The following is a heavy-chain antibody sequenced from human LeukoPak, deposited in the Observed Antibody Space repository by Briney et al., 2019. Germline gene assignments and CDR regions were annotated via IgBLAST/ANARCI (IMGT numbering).Heavy chain of an antibody. J-gene: IGHJ5*02. Sequence: SETLSLTCTISGGSISSISYYWGWIRQPPGKGLEWIGSIYYTGSTYYNPSLKSRITVSVDTSKNLFSLNLSSVTAADTAVYYCARATLGYCSGGSCYSFDPWGQGTLVTVSS. CDR1: GGSISSISYY. V-gene: IGHV4-39*07. CDR2: IYYTGST. CDR3: ARATLGYCSGGSCYSFDP. D-gene: IGHD2-15*01.